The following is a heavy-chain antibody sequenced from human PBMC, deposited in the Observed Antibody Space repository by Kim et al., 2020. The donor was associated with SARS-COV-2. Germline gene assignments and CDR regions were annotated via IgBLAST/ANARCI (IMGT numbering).Heavy chain of an antibody. CDR2: IYRGGSST. V-gene: IGHV3-23*03. CDR1: GFTFSSYA. Sequence: GGSLRLSCAASGFTFSSYAMSWVRQAPGKGLEWVSVIYRGGSSTYYADSVKGRFTISRDNSKNTLYLQMNSLRAEDTAVYYCARNPPAMVRGVVDYWGQGTLVTVSS. CDR3: ARNPPAMVRGVVDY. J-gene: IGHJ4*02. D-gene: IGHD3-10*01.